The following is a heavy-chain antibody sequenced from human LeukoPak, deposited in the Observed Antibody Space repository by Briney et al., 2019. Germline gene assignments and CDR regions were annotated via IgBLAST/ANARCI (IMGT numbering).Heavy chain of an antibody. V-gene: IGHV3-7*01. CDR3: AREGYYDSSGALDAFDI. CDR1: GFTFSSYS. J-gene: IGHJ3*02. Sequence: AGGSLRLSCAASGFTFSSYSMNWVRQAPGKGLEWVANIKQDGSEKYYVDSVKGRFTISRDNAKNSLYLQMNSLRAEDTAVYYCAREGYYDSSGALDAFDIWGQGTMVTVSS. D-gene: IGHD3-22*01. CDR2: IKQDGSEK.